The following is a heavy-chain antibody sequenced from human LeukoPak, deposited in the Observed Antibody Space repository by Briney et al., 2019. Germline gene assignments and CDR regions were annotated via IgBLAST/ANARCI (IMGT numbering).Heavy chain of an antibody. CDR2: VNPTSVGT. Sequence: GASVKVSCKASGYTFTGNYMHWVRQAPGQGLEWMGWVNPTSVGTKYAQKLQGRVTMTRYTAIITDYMELNTLRSDDTAMYYCARAAGDYGDYDYFYYMDVWGKGTTVTISS. D-gene: IGHD4-17*01. CDR3: ARAAGDYGDYDYFYYMDV. J-gene: IGHJ6*03. V-gene: IGHV1-2*02. CDR1: GYTFTGNY.